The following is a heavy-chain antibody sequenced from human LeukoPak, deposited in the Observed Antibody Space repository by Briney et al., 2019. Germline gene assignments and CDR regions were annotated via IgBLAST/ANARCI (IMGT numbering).Heavy chain of an antibody. D-gene: IGHD2-21*02. CDR3: ASSYCGGDCTDNWFDP. J-gene: IGHJ5*02. CDR2: IIPIFGTA. CDR1: GGTFSSYA. V-gene: IGHV1-69*13. Sequence: SVKVSCKASGGTFSSYAIGWVRQAPGQGLEWMGGIIPIFGTANYAQKFQGRVTITADESTSTAYMELSSLRSEDTAVYYCASSYCGGDCTDNWFDPWGQGTLVTVSS.